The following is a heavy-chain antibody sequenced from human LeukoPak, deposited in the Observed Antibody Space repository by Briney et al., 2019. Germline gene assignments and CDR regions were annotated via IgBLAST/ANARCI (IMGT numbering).Heavy chain of an antibody. CDR3: AREIVEDTAMTYYFDY. J-gene: IGHJ4*02. V-gene: IGHV4-59*01. D-gene: IGHD5-18*01. CDR1: GGTISSYY. Sequence: SETLSLTCTVSGGTISSYYWSWTRQPPEKGLEWIGYIYYSGSTNYNPSLKSRVTISVDTSKNQFSLKLSSVTAADTAVYYCAREIVEDTAMTYYFDYWGQGTLVTVSS. CDR2: IYYSGST.